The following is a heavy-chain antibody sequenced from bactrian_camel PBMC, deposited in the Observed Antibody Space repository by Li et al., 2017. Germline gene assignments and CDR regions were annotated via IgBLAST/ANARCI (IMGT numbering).Heavy chain of an antibody. CDR1: GYTDNSNC. J-gene: IGHJ4*01. CDR2: TYQGGTRT. D-gene: IGHD6*01. Sequence: VQLVESGGDSVRAGGSLRLSCAASGYTDNSNCMGWFRQAPGKAREGVAATYQGGTRTYYIGSVKGRFTISRDNSKLSDNSEVTVWLSMNSLKPEDSAMYYCAADVGSMSGNCQPNYWGQGTQVTVS. V-gene: IGHV3S31*01. CDR3: AADVGSMSGNCQPNY.